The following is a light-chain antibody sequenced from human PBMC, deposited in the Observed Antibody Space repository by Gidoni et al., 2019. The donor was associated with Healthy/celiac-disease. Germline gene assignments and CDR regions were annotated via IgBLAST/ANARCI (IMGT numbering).Light chain of an antibody. Sequence: DIQMTQSPPSLSASVGDRVTITCRASQSISSYLNWYQQKPGKAPKLLIYAASSLQSGVPSRFSGSGSGTDFTLTISSRQPEDFATYYCQQSYSTPRFGQGTKVEIK. V-gene: IGKV1-39*01. CDR1: QSISSY. CDR3: QQSYSTPR. J-gene: IGKJ1*01. CDR2: AAS.